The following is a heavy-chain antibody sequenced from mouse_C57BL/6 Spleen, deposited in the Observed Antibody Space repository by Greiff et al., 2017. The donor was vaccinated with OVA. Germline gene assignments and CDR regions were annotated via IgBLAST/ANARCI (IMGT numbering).Heavy chain of an antibody. D-gene: IGHD2-4*01. CDR2: FNPSSGST. CDR3: ARAYDYDATWFAY. V-gene: IGHV1-7*01. J-gene: IGHJ3*01. CDR1: GYTFTRYW. Sequence: VQLQQSGAELAKPEASVKLSCKASGYTFTRYWLHWVKQRPGQGREWIGYFNPSSGSTRYNLKFKDKATLTADKSSSTAYMQLSSLTYDDSAVYYDARAYDYDATWFAYWGKGTLVTVSA.